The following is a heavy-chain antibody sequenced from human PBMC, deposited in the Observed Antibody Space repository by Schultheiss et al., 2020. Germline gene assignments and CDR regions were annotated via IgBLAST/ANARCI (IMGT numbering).Heavy chain of an antibody. J-gene: IGHJ4*02. D-gene: IGHD6-13*01. CDR2: IKNNRDGGVT. CDR3: TTDGGYSSSWYCLAD. CDR1: GFTLSDAF. Sequence: GGSLRLSCAASGFTLSDAFMSWVRQAPGKGPEWIGRIKNNRDGGVTDYAAAVKDRFTISRDDSKNTLYLQMNSLKTEDTGVYYCTTDGGYSSSWYCLADWGQGTLVTVSS. V-gene: IGHV3-15*01.